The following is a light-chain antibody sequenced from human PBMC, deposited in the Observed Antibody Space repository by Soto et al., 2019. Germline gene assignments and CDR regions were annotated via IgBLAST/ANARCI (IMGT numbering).Light chain of an antibody. CDR1: QSVCSA. Sequence: IVVTQSPGTLSLSPGEIATFSCRESQSVCSALAWYRPRPGQAPMLRVDGASQRATGIPARFSGSGSGSEFTLTILRLQSEEFAVYFCQQYNNWPRPFGQGTKVDIK. J-gene: IGKJ1*01. CDR3: QQYNNWPRP. CDR2: GAS. V-gene: IGKV3-15*01.